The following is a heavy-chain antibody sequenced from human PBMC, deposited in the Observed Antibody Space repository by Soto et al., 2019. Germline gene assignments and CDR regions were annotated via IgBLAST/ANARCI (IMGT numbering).Heavy chain of an antibody. J-gene: IGHJ4*02. V-gene: IGHV1-18*01. CDR3: ARDLEYRNYDFWSGYYHFDY. CDR2: ISAYNGNT. Sequence: QVQLVQSGAEVKKPGASVKVSCKASGYTFTSYGISWVRQAPGQGLEWMGWISAYNGNTNYAQKLQGRVTMTTGTASSTAYMDRRRRRSDETAVYYCARDLEYRNYDFWSGYYHFDYWGQGTLVTVSS. CDR1: GYTFTSYG. D-gene: IGHD3-3*01.